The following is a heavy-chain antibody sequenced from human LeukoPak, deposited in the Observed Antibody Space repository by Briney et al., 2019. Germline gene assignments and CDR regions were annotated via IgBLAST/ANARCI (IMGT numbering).Heavy chain of an antibody. CDR2: INPNSGGT. V-gene: IGHV1-2*02. Sequence: ASVKVSCKASGYTFTGYYMHWVRQAPGQGLEWMGWINPNSGGTNYAQKFQGRVTMTRDTSISTAYMELGRLRSDDTAVYYCEGGPQVGGVIDYWGQGTLVTVSS. D-gene: IGHD3-16*01. CDR1: GYTFTGYY. J-gene: IGHJ4*02. CDR3: EGGPQVGGVIDY.